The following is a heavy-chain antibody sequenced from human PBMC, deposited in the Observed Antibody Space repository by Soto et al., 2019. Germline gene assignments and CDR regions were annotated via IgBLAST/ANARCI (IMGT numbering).Heavy chain of an antibody. CDR1: GYTFTGYY. V-gene: IGHV1-2*02. CDR3: ARDGYIVVVPAAIVNYGMDV. J-gene: IGHJ6*02. D-gene: IGHD2-2*01. Sequence: ASVKVSCKASGYTFTGYYMHWVRQAPGQGLEWMGWVNPNSGGTNYAQKFQGRVTMTRDTSISTAYMELSRLRSDDTAVYYCARDGYIVVVPAAIVNYGMDVWGQGTTVTVSS. CDR2: VNPNSGGT.